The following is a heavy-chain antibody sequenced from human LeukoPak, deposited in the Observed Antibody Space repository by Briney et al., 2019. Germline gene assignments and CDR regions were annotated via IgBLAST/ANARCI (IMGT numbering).Heavy chain of an antibody. V-gene: IGHV1-2*02. J-gene: IGHJ3*02. Sequence: ASVKVSCKASGYTFTGYYMHWVRQAPGQGLEWMGWINPNSGGTDYAQKFQGRVTMTGDTSISTAYMELSRLRSDDTAVYYCARSNGVGSDAFDIWGQGTMVTVSS. CDR3: ARSNGVGSDAFDI. CDR2: INPNSGGT. D-gene: IGHD2-8*01. CDR1: GYTFTGYY.